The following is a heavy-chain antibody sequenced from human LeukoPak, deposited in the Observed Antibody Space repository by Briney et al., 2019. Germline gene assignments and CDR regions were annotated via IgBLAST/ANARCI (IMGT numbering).Heavy chain of an antibody. D-gene: IGHD6-13*01. CDR3: AHTKIAAADFDY. J-gene: IGHJ4*02. CDR2: IYWDDDK. V-gene: IGHV2-5*02. Sequence: SGPTLVKPTQTLTLTCTFSGFSLSTSGVGVGWIRQPPGKALEWLALIYWDDDKRYSPSLKSRLTITKDTSKNQVVLTMTNMDPVATATYYCAHTKIAAADFDYWGQGTLVTVSS. CDR1: GFSLSTSGVG.